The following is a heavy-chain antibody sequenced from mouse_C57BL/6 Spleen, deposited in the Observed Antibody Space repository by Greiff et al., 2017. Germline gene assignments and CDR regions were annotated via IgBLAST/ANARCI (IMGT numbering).Heavy chain of an antibody. CDR1: GFTFSSYT. CDR2: ISGGGGNT. J-gene: IGHJ2*01. V-gene: IGHV5-9*01. Sequence: EVKVEESGGGLVKPGGSLKLSCAASGFTFSSYTMSWVRQTPEKRLEWVATISGGGGNTYYPDSVKGRFTISRDNAKNTLYLQMSSLRSEDTALYYCARQGGFDYWGQGTTLTVSS. CDR3: ARQGGFDY.